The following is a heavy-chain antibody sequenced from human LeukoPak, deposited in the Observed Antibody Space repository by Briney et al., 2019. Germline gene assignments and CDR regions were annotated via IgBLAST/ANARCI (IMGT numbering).Heavy chain of an antibody. CDR2: IYYSGNT. CDR1: GSSISSYY. D-gene: IGHD2/OR15-2a*01. J-gene: IGHJ6*02. V-gene: IGHV4-59*12. Sequence: PSETLSLTCTVSGSSISSYYWSWIRQPPGKGLEWIGHIYYSGNTNYNPSLKSRVTISLDTSENQFSLKLTSVTAADTAVYYCARAHSIASYYYGVDVWGQGTTVTVSS. CDR3: ARAHSIASYYYGVDV.